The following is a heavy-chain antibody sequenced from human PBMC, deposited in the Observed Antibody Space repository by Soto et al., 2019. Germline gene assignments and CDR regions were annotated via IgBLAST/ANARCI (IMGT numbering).Heavy chain of an antibody. V-gene: IGHV4-59*08. CDR3: ARSTWGYAFDI. Sequence: QVQLQESGPGLVKPSETLSLTCTVSGGYINSHYWTWIRQPPGKGLEWIGYIYYSGSTDYNPSRKGRVTLLTYKSKSHFSLRLTSLTAADTAVYYCARSTWGYAFDIWGQGAVVTVSS. D-gene: IGHD3-16*01. CDR1: GGYINSHY. J-gene: IGHJ3*02. CDR2: IYYSGST.